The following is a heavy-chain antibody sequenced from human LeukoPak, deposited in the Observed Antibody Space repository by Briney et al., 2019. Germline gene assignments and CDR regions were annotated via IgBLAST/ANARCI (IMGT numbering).Heavy chain of an antibody. CDR1: GGTFSSYA. CDR2: ISAYYGNT. D-gene: IGHD1-1*01. V-gene: IGHV1-18*01. J-gene: IGHJ4*02. Sequence: ASVKVSCKAPGGTFSSYAISWVRQAPGQGLEWMGWISAYYGNTNYAQKFQGRVTMTTDTATSTAYMELRSLRSDDTAVYYCARKGDYWNDGAYWGQGTLVAVSS. CDR3: ARKGDYWNDGAY.